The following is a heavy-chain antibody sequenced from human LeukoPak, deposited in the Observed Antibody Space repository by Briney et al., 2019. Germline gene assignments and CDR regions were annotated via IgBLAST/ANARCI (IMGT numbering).Heavy chain of an antibody. D-gene: IGHD4-17*01. Sequence: GGSLRLSCAASGFTFSSYAMHWVRQAPGQGLEWVSTISGNGGTPNYADSVKGRFTISRDNSKNTLYLQMSSLRAEDTAVYYCAKGPYGPFDYWGQGTLVTVSS. CDR2: ISGNGGTP. J-gene: IGHJ4*02. CDR1: GFTFSSYA. V-gene: IGHV3-23*01. CDR3: AKGPYGPFDY.